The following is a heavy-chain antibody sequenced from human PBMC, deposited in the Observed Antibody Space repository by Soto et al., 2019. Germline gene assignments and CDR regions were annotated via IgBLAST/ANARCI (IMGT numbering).Heavy chain of an antibody. J-gene: IGHJ6*03. Sequence: PGGSMRLSCSASGFTFSNAWMSWFRQAPGKGLEGIGRIKSKTDGGTTDYAAPVKGRFTISRDDSKNTLYLQMNSLKTEDTAVYYCTTDPHCSSTSCYERAAPYYYYYMEVWGKGTTVTVSS. V-gene: IGHV3-15*01. D-gene: IGHD2-2*01. CDR1: GFTFSNAW. CDR2: IKSKTDGGTT. CDR3: TTDPHCSSTSCYERAAPYYYYYMEV.